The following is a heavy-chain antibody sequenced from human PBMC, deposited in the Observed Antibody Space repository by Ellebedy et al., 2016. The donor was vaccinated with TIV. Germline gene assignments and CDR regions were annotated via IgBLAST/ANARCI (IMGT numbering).Heavy chain of an antibody. CDR1: GFTFSSYW. D-gene: IGHD5-12*01. V-gene: IGHV3-7*03. CDR2: INQDGSEK. CDR3: ARFSGYDY. J-gene: IGHJ4*02. Sequence: PAGSLRLSCAASGFTFSSYWMNWVRQAPGKGLEWVANINQDGSEKYYVDSVKGRFTISRDNAKNSLCLQMNSLRAEDTAVYYCARFSGYDYWGQGTLVTVSS.